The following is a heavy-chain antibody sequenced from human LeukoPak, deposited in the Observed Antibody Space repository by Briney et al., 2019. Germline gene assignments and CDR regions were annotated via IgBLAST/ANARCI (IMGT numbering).Heavy chain of an antibody. CDR3: ARHGAGSYSQTSFDY. CDR2: IYYSGST. Sequence: SETLSLTCTVSGGSISSGDYYWSWIRQLPGKGLEWIGYIYYSGSTYYNPSLKSRVTISVDTSKNQFSLKLSSVTAADTAVYYCARHGAGSYSQTSFDYWGQGTLVTVSS. J-gene: IGHJ4*02. V-gene: IGHV4-30-4*01. CDR1: GGSISSGDYY. D-gene: IGHD3-10*01.